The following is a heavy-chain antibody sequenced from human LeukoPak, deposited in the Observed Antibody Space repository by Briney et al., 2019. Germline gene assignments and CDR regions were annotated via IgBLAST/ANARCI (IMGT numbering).Heavy chain of an antibody. D-gene: IGHD3-9*01. J-gene: IGHJ3*02. CDR3: ARGQYVRYFDWRVAFDI. Sequence: ASVKVSCKASGYTFTSYDINWVRQATGQGLEWMGWMNPNSGNTGYAQKFQGRVTITRNTSISTAYMELSSLRSEDTAVYYCARGQYVRYFDWRVAFDIWGQGTMVTVSS. CDR1: GYTFTSYD. CDR2: MNPNSGNT. V-gene: IGHV1-8*03.